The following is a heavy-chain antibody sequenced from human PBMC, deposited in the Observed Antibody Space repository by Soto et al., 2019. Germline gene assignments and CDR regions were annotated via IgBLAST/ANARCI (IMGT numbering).Heavy chain of an antibody. V-gene: IGHV3-21*01. J-gene: IGHJ4*02. CDR2: ISSSSSYI. CDR1: GFTFSSYS. Sequence: EVQLVESGGGLVKPGGSLRLSCAASGFTFSSYSMNWVRQAPGKGLEWVSSISSSSSYIYYADSVKGRFTISRDNAKNSLYLQMNSQRAEDTAVYYCARPPYYYDSSGYLGYWGQGTLVTVSS. D-gene: IGHD3-22*01. CDR3: ARPPYYYDSSGYLGY.